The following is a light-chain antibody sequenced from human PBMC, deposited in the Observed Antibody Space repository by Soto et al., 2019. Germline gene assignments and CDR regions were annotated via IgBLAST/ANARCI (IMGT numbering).Light chain of an antibody. CDR3: QQYDHYPIT. J-gene: IGKJ5*01. V-gene: IGKV1-5*01. CDR2: DAS. CDR1: QSISSW. Sequence: GDRGTITCRASQSISSWLAWYQQKPGKAPKLLIYDASSLESGVPSRFSGSGSGTEFTLTISSLQPDDLASYYCQQYDHYPITFGQGTRLEIK.